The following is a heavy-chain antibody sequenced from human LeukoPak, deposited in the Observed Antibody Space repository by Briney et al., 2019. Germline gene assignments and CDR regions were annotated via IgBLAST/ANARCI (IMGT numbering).Heavy chain of an antibody. Sequence: PSETLSLTCTVSGGSISGYFWSWIRQPPGKGPEWIGYIYSAGTTNYSPSLSSRFTISVDTSKNQPSLNLRFVTATDTAVYHCARHNPPPTGFCSGTSCFMSGSQYFYMDVWGKGTSVTVS. CDR3: ARHNPPPTGFCSGTSCFMSGSQYFYMDV. V-gene: IGHV4-4*09. CDR2: IYSAGTT. J-gene: IGHJ6*03. CDR1: GGSISGYF. D-gene: IGHD2-2*01.